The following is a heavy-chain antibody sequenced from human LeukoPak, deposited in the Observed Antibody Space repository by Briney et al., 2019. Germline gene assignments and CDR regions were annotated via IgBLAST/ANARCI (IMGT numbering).Heavy chain of an antibody. CDR3: ARTVGYCSSSSCYTGQINDYYYYGMDV. Sequence: GGSLRLSCAASGFSVSRNYMSWVRQAPGKGLEWVSVIYSGGSTYYADSVKGRFTISRDNSKNTLYLQMKGLRAEDTAVYYCARTVGYCSSSSCYTGQINDYYYYGMDVWGQGTTVTVSS. CDR2: IYSGGST. D-gene: IGHD2-2*02. V-gene: IGHV3-53*01. CDR1: GFSVSRNY. J-gene: IGHJ6*02.